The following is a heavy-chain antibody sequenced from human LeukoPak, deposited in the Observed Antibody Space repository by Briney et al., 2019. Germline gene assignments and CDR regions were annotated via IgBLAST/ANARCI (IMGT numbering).Heavy chain of an antibody. V-gene: IGHV4-59*01. CDR3: ARALGSSSPYFDY. CDR2: IYYSGST. J-gene: IGHJ4*02. D-gene: IGHD6-6*01. Sequence: SETLSLTCTVSGGSISSYYWSWIRQPPGKGLEWIGYIYYSGSTNYNPSLKSRVTISVDTSKNQFSLKLSSVTAADTAVYYCARALGSSSPYFDYWGQGTLVTVSS. CDR1: GGSISSYY.